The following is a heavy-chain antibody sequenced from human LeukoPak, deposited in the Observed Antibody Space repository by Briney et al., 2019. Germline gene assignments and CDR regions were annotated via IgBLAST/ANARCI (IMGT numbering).Heavy chain of an antibody. D-gene: IGHD3-16*02. CDR3: AKDKHYDYVWVSHRFDY. CDR2: ISYDGSNE. CDR1: GFTFSSYG. J-gene: IGHJ4*02. V-gene: IGHV3-30*18. Sequence: PGGSLRLSCAASGFTFSSYGMHWVRQAPGKGLEWVATISYDGSNEYYADSVKGRFTISRDNSKDTLYLQMNSLRPEDTAVYYCAKDKHYDYVWVSHRFDYWGQGTLVTVSS.